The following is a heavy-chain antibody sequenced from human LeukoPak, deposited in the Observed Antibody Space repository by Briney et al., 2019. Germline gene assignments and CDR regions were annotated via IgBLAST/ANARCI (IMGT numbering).Heavy chain of an antibody. CDR3: AKESGSSPDPAFDY. D-gene: IGHD1-26*01. J-gene: IGHJ4*02. CDR2: ISASGTIP. V-gene: IGHV3-23*01. CDR1: GFTFRSYA. Sequence: GGSLTLSCAAAGFTFRSYAMSWVRQAPEKELEWISAISASGTIPYYADSVKGRFTISRDNSKNTVYLQMSTLRAEDTAMYYCAKESGSSPDPAFDYWGQGTLVTVSS.